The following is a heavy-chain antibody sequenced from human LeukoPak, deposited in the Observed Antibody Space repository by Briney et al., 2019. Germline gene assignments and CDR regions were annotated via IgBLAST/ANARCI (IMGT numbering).Heavy chain of an antibody. J-gene: IGHJ4*02. Sequence: SETLSLTCTVSGGSISGYYWSWIRQPPGKGLEWIGYIYYSGSANYNPSLKSRVTISVDTSKNQFSLQLNSVTPEDTAVYYCARDYSGSSFDYWGQGTLVTVSS. CDR1: GGSISGYY. D-gene: IGHD1-26*01. V-gene: IGHV4-59*12. CDR3: ARDYSGSSFDY. CDR2: IYYSGSA.